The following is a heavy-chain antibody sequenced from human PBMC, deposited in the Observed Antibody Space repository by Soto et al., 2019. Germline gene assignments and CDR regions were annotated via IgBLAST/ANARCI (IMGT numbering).Heavy chain of an antibody. Sequence: PGGSLRLSCAASVFTFSSYAMHWVRQAPGKGLERVAVISYDGSNKYYADSVKGRFTISRDNSKNTLYLQMNSLRAEDTAVNYSASPTVTTTLFAYWGQGTLVTVSS. V-gene: IGHV3-30-3*01. J-gene: IGHJ4*02. CDR3: ASPTVTTTLFAY. D-gene: IGHD4-17*01. CDR1: VFTFSSYA. CDR2: ISYDGSNK.